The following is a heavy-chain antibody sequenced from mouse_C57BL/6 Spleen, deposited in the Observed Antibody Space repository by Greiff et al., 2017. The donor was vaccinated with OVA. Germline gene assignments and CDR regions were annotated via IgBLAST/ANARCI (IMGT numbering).Heavy chain of an antibody. CDR3: AREGDYDEGMDY. D-gene: IGHD2-4*01. V-gene: IGHV3-6*01. J-gene: IGHJ4*01. CDR2: ISYDGSN. CDR1: GYSITSGYY. Sequence: ESGPGLVKPSQSLSLTCSVTGYSITSGYYWNWIRQFPGNKLEWMGYISYDGSNNYNPSLKNRISITRDTSKNQFFLKLNSVTTEDTATYYCAREGDYDEGMDYWGQGTSVTVSS.